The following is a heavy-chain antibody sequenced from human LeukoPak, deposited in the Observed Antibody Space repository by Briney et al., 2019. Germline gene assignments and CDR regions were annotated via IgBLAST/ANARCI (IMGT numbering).Heavy chain of an antibody. D-gene: IGHD3-9*01. CDR1: GYTFTSYG. CDR2: IGAYNGNT. V-gene: IGHV1-18*04. J-gene: IGHJ5*02. CDR3: ARMALTLAWFDP. Sequence: ASVTVSCKASGYTFTSYGTSWVRQAPGQGLEWMGWIGAYNGNTNYAQKLQGRVTMTTDTSTSTAYMELRSLRSDDTAVYYCARMALTLAWFDPWGQGTLVTVSS.